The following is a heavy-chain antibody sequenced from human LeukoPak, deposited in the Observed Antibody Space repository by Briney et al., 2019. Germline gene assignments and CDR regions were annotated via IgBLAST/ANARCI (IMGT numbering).Heavy chain of an antibody. CDR2: ISGSDGRT. CDR3: AKDKRFPDDVFDI. D-gene: IGHD3-10*01. V-gene: IGHV3-23*01. J-gene: IGHJ3*02. Sequence: PGGSLRLSCAASGFIVSENYMSWVRQAPGKGLEWVSAISGSDGRTYYADSVKGRFTISRDNSKNTLYVQMNGLRAEDTAVYYCAKDKRFPDDVFDIWGQGTMVTVSS. CDR1: GFIVSENY.